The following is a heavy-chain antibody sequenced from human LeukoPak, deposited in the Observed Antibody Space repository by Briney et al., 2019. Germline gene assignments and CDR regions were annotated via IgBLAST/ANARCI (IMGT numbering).Heavy chain of an antibody. CDR3: ARETRGTVGSY. CDR2: LQQDGGAT. V-gene: IGHV3-7*05. D-gene: IGHD1-26*01. CDR1: EFTVSSNY. Sequence: GGSLRLSCAASEFTVSSNYMTWVRQPPGKGLEWVASLQQDGGATHYVDSVKGRFTISRDNADNSLYLQMNSLRAEDTAVYYCARETRGTVGSYWGQGTLVTVSS. J-gene: IGHJ4*02.